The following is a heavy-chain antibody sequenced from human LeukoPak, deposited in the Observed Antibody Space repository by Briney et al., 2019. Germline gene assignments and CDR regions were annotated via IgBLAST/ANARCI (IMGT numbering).Heavy chain of an antibody. CDR2: MNSDGSSI. CDR3: ARDRVLGGIDY. J-gene: IGHJ4*02. V-gene: IGHV3-74*01. Sequence: GGSLRLSCAASGFIFSSHWMHWVRQTPGKGLVWVSRMNSDGSSITYADSVKGRFTTSRDNAKNTLYLQMNSLRAEDTAVYYCARDRVLGGIDYWGQGTLVTVSS. D-gene: IGHD1-1*01. CDR1: GFIFSSHW.